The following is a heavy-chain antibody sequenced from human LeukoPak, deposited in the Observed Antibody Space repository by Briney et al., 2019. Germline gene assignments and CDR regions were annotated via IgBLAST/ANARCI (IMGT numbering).Heavy chain of an antibody. V-gene: IGHV1-18*01. CDR2: ISAYNGNT. Sequence: ASVKVSCKASGYTFTSNGISWVRQAPGQGLEWMGWISAYNGNTNYAQKLQGRVTMTTDTSTSTAYMELRSLRSDDTAVYYCARDPGYSYGYSMYYFDYWGQGTLVTVSS. D-gene: IGHD5-18*01. J-gene: IGHJ4*02. CDR3: ARDPGYSYGYSMYYFDY. CDR1: GYTFTSNG.